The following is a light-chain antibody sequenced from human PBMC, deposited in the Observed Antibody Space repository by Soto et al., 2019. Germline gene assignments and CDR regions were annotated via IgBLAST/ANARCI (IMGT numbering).Light chain of an antibody. CDR3: QQSYSTPPWT. V-gene: IGKV1-39*01. Sequence: DIQITQTPSSLSASVGDRFTITCRASQSISSYLNWYQQKPGKAPKLLIYAASSLQSGAPSRFSGSGSGTDFTLTISSLQPEDFATYYCQQSYSTPPWTFGQGTKVDI. CDR2: AAS. CDR1: QSISSY. J-gene: IGKJ1*01.